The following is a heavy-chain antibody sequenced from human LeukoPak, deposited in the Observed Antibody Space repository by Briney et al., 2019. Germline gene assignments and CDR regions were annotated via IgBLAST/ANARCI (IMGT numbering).Heavy chain of an antibody. CDR3: AREIVIGTTGTTRWFDP. CDR1: GITLSNYW. Sequence: GGSLRLSCAASGITLSNYWMHWVRQVPGKGLVWVSRINYEGSTTSYADSVKGRFTISRDNAKNTLYLQMNSLRAEDTSVYYCAREIVIGTTGTTRWFDPWGQGTLVTVSS. CDR2: INYEGSTT. J-gene: IGHJ5*02. D-gene: IGHD1-1*01. V-gene: IGHV3-74*01.